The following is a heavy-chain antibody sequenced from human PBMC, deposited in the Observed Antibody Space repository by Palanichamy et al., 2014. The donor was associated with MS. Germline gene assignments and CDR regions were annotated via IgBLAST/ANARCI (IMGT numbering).Heavy chain of an antibody. D-gene: IGHD6-19*01. CDR1: GGSIRSSSHY. CDR3: GRLTWLWLVDV. J-gene: IGHJ6*02. CDR2: IFHSGSG. V-gene: IGHV4-39*01. Sequence: QLQLQESGPGLLKPSETLSLTCTVSGGSIRSSSHYWGWIRRPPGKGPEWIGNIFHSGSGYNNPSLQSRLTISIDMSQNQFSLKLNAVTAADTAVYYCGRLTWLWLVDVWGQGTTVTASS.